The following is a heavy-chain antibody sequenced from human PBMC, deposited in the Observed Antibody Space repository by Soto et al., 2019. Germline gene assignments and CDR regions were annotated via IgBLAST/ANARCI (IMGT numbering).Heavy chain of an antibody. CDR2: ISGSGVST. D-gene: IGHD1-26*01. CDR1: GFTFSSYA. CDR3: AKDRQGSYFVY. J-gene: IGHJ4*02. V-gene: IGHV3-23*01. Sequence: EVQLLESGGGLVQPGGSLRLSCAASGFTFSSYAMNWVRQAPGKGLEWVSTISGSGVSTYYADSVKGRFTISRDNSKNKLYLQMNSPRAEDTAVYYCAKDRQGSYFVYWVQGTLVTVSS.